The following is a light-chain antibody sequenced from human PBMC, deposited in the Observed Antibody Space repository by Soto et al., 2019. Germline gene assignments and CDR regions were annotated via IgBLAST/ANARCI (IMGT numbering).Light chain of an antibody. CDR3: HHLHSYPLG. Sequence: AIQLTQSPSSLSASVGDRVTITCRASQGISSSLAWYQQRPQKAPKLLIYDASTLQSGVPSRFSGSGSGTDFTLTISSLQPEDVATYYCHHLHSYPLGFGGGTKLEIK. J-gene: IGKJ4*01. CDR2: DAS. V-gene: IGKV1-13*02. CDR1: QGISSS.